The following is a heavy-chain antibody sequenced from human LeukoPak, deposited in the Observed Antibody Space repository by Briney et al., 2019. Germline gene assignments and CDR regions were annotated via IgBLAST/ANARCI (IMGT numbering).Heavy chain of an antibody. CDR1: GYTFTSYA. Sequence: ASVKVSCKASGYTFTSYAMNWVRQAPGQGLEWMGWINTNTGNSTYAQGFTGRFVFSLDTSVSTAYLQISSLKAEDTAVYYCARVVMVRGVFHPFFDYWGQGTLVTVSS. V-gene: IGHV7-4-1*02. CDR2: INTNTGNS. CDR3: ARVVMVRGVFHPFFDY. J-gene: IGHJ4*02. D-gene: IGHD3-10*01.